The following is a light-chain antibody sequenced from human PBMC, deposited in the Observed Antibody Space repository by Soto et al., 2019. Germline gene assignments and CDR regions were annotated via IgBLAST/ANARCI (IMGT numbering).Light chain of an antibody. CDR2: DAS. CDR1: QSVSSSY. J-gene: IGKJ1*01. CDR3: QHYGSSWT. V-gene: IGKV3-20*01. Sequence: EIVLTQSPGTLSLSPGERATLSCRASQSVSSSYLAWYQQKPGQAPRLLIYDASNRATGIPARFSGSGSGTDFTLTISSLEPEDFAVYYCQHYGSSWTFGQGTKVDIK.